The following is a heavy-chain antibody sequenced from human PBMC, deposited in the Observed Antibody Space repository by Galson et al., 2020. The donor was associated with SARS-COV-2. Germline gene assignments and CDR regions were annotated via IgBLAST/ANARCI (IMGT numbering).Heavy chain of an antibody. V-gene: IGHV3-13*01. D-gene: IGHD3-16*02. CDR3: ARGAVYDYVWGSYRDLPYAFDM. CDR2: IGTAGDT. Sequence: GGSLRLSCAAYGFTFSSYDMHWVRQATGNGLEWVSAIGTAGDTYYPGSVKGRFTISRENAKNSLYLQMNSLRAGDTAVYYCARGAVYDYVWGSYRDLPYAFDMCGQGTMVTVSS. CDR1: GFTFSSYD. J-gene: IGHJ3*02.